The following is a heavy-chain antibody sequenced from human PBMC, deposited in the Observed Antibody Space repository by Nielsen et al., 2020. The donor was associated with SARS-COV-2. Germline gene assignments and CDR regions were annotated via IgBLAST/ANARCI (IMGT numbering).Heavy chain of an antibody. CDR2: ISSDGTKT. CDR1: GFAFSHFA. D-gene: IGHD3-22*01. J-gene: IGHJ4*02. CDR3: VRVRDDGFYYDTGPFDY. Sequence: GESLKISCAASGFAFSHFAMSWVRHHPGKGLAWVSRISSDGTKTTYADSVKGRFTISKDNTRNTLYLQMNSLRAEDTAVYYCVRVRDDGFYYDTGPFDYWGQGAPVTVSS. V-gene: IGHV3-74*01.